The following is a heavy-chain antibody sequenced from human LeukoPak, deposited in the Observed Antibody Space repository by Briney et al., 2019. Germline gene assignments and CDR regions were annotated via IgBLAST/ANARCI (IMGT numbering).Heavy chain of an antibody. CDR3: ARDLSGSGSCYGY. D-gene: IGHD3-10*01. J-gene: IGHJ4*02. Sequence: ASVKVSCKASGYTFTGYYMHWVRQAPGQGLEWMGRINPNSGGTNYAQKFQGRVTMTRDTSISTAYMELSRLGSDDTAVYYCARDLSGSGSCYGYWGQGTLVTVSS. CDR1: GYTFTGYY. V-gene: IGHV1-2*06. CDR2: INPNSGGT.